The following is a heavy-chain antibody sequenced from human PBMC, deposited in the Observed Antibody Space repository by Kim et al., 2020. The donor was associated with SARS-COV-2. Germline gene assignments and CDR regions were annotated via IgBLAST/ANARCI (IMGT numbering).Heavy chain of an antibody. CDR3: ARSTGLRAFDI. V-gene: IGHV4-39*07. Sequence: SETLSLTCTVSGASISSGTYYWGWIRQPPGKVLEWIGNIYYSETTYSSPSLKSRVTISIDTSKNQFSLKLSSVTAADTAVYYCARSTGLRAFDIWGQGT. J-gene: IGHJ3*02. CDR1: GASISSGTYY. CDR2: IYYSETT.